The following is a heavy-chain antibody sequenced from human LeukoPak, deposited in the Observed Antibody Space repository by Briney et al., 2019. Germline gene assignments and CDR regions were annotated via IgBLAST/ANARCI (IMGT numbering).Heavy chain of an antibody. CDR2: IYPGGSDT. J-gene: IGHJ6*02. CDR1: GYRFTSYW. V-gene: IGHV5-51*01. D-gene: IGHD4-17*01. CDR3: ARGTVTQGYGMDV. Sequence: GESLKISCKGSGYRFTSYWIGWVRQMPGKGLEWMGIIYPGGSDTRYSPSFQGQVTISADKSISTAYLQWSSLKASDTAMYYCARGTVTQGYGMDVWGQGTTVTVSS.